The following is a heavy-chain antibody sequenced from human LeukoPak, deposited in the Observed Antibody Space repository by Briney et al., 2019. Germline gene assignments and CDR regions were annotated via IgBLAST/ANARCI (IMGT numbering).Heavy chain of an antibody. Sequence: SETLSLTCTVSGGSISSSSYYWGWIRQPPGKGLEWIGSIYYSGSTYYNPSLKSRVTISVDTSKNQFSLKLSSVTAADTAVYYCARADIVGADNDYWGQGTLVTVSS. CDR3: ARADIVGADNDY. D-gene: IGHD1-26*01. J-gene: IGHJ4*02. V-gene: IGHV4-39*07. CDR1: GGSISSSSYY. CDR2: IYYSGST.